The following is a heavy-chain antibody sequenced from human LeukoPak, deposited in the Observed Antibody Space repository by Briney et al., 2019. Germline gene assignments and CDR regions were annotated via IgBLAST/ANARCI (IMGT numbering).Heavy chain of an antibody. CDR2: IGGNGGST. J-gene: IGHJ4*02. CDR1: GFTFSSYA. Sequence: GGSLRHSCAASGFTFSSYAMSWVRQAPGKGLEWVSAIGGNGGSTYYAESVKGRFTISRDNSKNTLYLQMDSLRADDTALYYCAKEQGWFGECSTYWGQGTLVTVSS. V-gene: IGHV3-23*01. D-gene: IGHD3-10*01. CDR3: AKEQGWFGECSTY.